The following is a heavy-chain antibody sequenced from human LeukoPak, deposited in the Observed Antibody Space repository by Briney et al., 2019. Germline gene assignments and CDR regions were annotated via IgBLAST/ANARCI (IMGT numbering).Heavy chain of an antibody. CDR2: INGDGSST. V-gene: IGHV3-74*01. D-gene: IGHD3-22*01. CDR1: GFIFSSYW. J-gene: IGHJ4*02. Sequence: GGSLRLSCAASGFIFSSYWMYWVRQAPGKGLVWVSRINGDGSSTSYADSVKGRFTISRDNAKNTLYLQMNSLRAGDTAVYYCARDYYDSSTYYAYWGQGTLVTVSS. CDR3: ARDYYDSSTYYAY.